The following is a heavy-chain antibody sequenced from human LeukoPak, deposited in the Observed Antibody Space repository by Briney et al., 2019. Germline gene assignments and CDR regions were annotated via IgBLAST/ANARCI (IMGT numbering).Heavy chain of an antibody. J-gene: IGHJ4*02. CDR1: GFIFSSYW. CDR2: INEDGSEK. Sequence: GGSLRLSCAASGFIFSSYWMMWVRQAPGKGLEWVANINEDGSEKYYVDSVRGRFTISRDNAKNSLYLQMNSLRAEDTAVYYCARDQTPYYWGQGTLVTVSS. CDR3: ARDQTPYY. V-gene: IGHV3-7*01.